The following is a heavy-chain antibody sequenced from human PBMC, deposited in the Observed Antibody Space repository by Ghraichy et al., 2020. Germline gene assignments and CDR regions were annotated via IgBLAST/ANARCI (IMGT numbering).Heavy chain of an antibody. D-gene: IGHD4-17*01. CDR2: ISYDGSNK. CDR3: ATLTTLETPFDY. J-gene: IGHJ4*02. V-gene: IGHV3-30-3*01. CDR1: GFTFSSYA. Sequence: GGSLRLSCAASGFTFSSYAMHWVRQAPGKGLEWVAVISYDGSNKYYADSVMGRFTISRDNSKNTLYLQMNSLRAEDTAVYYFATLTTLETPFDYWGQGTLVTVSS.